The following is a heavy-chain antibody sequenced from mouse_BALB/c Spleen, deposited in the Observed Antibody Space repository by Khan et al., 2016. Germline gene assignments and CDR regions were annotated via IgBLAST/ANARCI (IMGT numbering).Heavy chain of an antibody. D-gene: IGHD2-4*01. J-gene: IGHJ3*01. Sequence: EVELVESGGGLVKPGGSLKLSCAASGFTFSDYYMYWVRQTPEKRLEWVATISDGGSYTYYPDSVKGRFTISRDNAKNNLYLQMSSLKSEDTAMYYCARVGLRRGCAYWGQGTVVTGSA. CDR1: GFTFSDYY. CDR3: ARVGLRRGCAY. V-gene: IGHV5-4*02. CDR2: ISDGGSYT.